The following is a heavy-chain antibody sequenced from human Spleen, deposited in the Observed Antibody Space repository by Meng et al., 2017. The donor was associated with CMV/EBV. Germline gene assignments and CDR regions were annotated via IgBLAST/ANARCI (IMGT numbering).Heavy chain of an antibody. CDR3: ARSVYGGNPFDY. CDR2: IYYSGST. J-gene: IGHJ4*02. Sequence: SETLSLTCSVSGGSISSRTYYWGWIRQPPGKGLEWIGNIYYSGSTPYNPSLKSRVTISVDTSKNQVFLRLSSVTAADTAVYYCARSVYGGNPFDYWGQGTLVTVSS. D-gene: IGHD4-23*01. V-gene: IGHV4-39*01. CDR1: GGSISSRTYY.